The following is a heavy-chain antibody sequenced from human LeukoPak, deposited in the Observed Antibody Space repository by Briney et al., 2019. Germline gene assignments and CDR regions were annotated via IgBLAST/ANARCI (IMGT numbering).Heavy chain of an antibody. V-gene: IGHV3-23*01. CDR2: ISGSGGST. CDR3: AKGSYDFWSGYYSGGPYYYYMDV. Sequence: GGSLRLSCVTSGFTFTSYALSWVRQAPGKGLEWVSAISGSGGSTYYADSVKGRFTISRDNSKNTLYLQMNSLRAEDTAVYYCAKGSYDFWSGYYSGGPYYYYMDVWGKGTTVTVSS. D-gene: IGHD3-3*01. J-gene: IGHJ6*03. CDR1: GFTFTSYA.